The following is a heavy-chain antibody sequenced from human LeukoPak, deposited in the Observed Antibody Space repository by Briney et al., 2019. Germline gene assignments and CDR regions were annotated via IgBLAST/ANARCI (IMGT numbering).Heavy chain of an antibody. V-gene: IGHV3-74*01. J-gene: IGHJ3*02. CDR1: GFTFSSYW. CDR3: AREGYSSGWRNDAFDI. CDR2: INSEGSSR. Sequence: GGSLRLSCAASGFTFSSYWMQWVRQAPGKGLVWVSRINSEGSSRNYADSVKGRFTISRDNAKNTLYLQMSSLRVEDTAVYYCAREGYSSGWRNDAFDIWGQGTLVTVSS. D-gene: IGHD6-19*01.